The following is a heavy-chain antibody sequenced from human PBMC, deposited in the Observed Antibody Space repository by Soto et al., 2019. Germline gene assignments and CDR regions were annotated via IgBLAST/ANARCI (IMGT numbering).Heavy chain of an antibody. CDR3: AREGTYYDILPGYSYPNNWFDP. Sequence: QVQLVQSGAEVKKPGSSVKVSCKASGGTFSSYAISWVRQAPGQGLEWMGGIIPIFGTANYAQKFQGRVTITADESTSTAYMELSSLRSEDTAVYYCAREGTYYDILPGYSYPNNWFDPWGQGTLVTVSS. CDR2: IIPIFGTA. D-gene: IGHD3-9*01. J-gene: IGHJ5*02. V-gene: IGHV1-69*12. CDR1: GGTFSSYA.